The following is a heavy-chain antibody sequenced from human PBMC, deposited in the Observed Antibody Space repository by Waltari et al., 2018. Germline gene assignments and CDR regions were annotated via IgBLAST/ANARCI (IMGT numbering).Heavy chain of an antibody. CDR1: GGSISSSSYY. CDR2: IYYSGST. J-gene: IGHJ4*02. CDR3: AGYDFWSGYSPFDY. D-gene: IGHD3-3*01. Sequence: QLQLQESGPGLVKPSETLSLTCTVSGGSISSSSYYWGWIRQPPGKGLEWIGSIYYSGSTYYNPSRKSRVTISVDTAKNQFSLKLSSVTAADTAVYYCAGYDFWSGYSPFDYWGQGTLVTVSS. V-gene: IGHV4-39*07.